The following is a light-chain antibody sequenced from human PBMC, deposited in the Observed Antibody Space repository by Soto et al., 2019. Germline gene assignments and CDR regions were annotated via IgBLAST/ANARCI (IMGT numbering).Light chain of an antibody. CDR3: SSFAGSELI. CDR1: SSDVGGYDY. Sequence: QSALTQSPSASGSPGQSVTISCTGTSSDVGGYDYVSWYQQHPGKAPKLMIYEVYKRPSGVPDRFSGSKSGNTASLAVSGLQAEDEADYYCSSFAGSELIFGGGTKLTVL. CDR2: EVY. J-gene: IGLJ2*01. V-gene: IGLV2-8*01.